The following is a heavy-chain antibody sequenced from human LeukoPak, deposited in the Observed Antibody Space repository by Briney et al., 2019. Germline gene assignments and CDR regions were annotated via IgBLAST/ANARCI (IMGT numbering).Heavy chain of an antibody. Sequence: GSLRLSCEASGFTFSSYAMSWVRQAPGKGLEWVSAISGSGGNTYYADAVKGRFTVSRDNSKNTLYLQMNSLKTEDTAVYYCTTQTGDYWGQGTLVTVSS. D-gene: IGHD1-14*01. CDR2: ISGSGGNT. CDR1: GFTFSSYA. CDR3: TTQTGDY. J-gene: IGHJ4*02. V-gene: IGHV3-23*01.